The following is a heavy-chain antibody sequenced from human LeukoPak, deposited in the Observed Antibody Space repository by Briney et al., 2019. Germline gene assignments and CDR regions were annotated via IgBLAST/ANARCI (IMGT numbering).Heavy chain of an antibody. CDR2: ISSGGGHI. D-gene: IGHD2-15*01. Sequence: GGSLRLSCAASRFTFSVYSMNWVRRAPGKGLEWVSSISSGGGHIYYADSVTGRFTISRDNAKNSLYLQMNSLRAEDTAVYYCARDGGSSGTGAYYMDVWGKGTTVTVSS. CDR3: ARDGGSSGTGAYYMDV. V-gene: IGHV3-21*01. CDR1: RFTFSVYS. J-gene: IGHJ6*03.